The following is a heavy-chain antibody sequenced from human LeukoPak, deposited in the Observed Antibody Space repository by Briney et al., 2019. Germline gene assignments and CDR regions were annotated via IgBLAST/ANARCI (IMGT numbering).Heavy chain of an antibody. CDR2: ISSNGGST. CDR3: AREVYSSLFNDLMVGPFDY. Sequence: DPGGSLRLSCAASGFTFSSYAMHWVRQAPGRGLEYVSAISSNGGSTYYANYVKGRFTISRDNSKNTLYLQMGSLRAEDMAVYYCAREVYSSLFNDLMVGPFDYWGQGTLVTVSS. D-gene: IGHD6-6*01. V-gene: IGHV3-64*01. CDR1: GFTFSSYA. J-gene: IGHJ4*02.